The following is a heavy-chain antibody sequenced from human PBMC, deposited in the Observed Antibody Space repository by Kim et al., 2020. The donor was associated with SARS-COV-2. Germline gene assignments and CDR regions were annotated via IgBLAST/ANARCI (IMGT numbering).Heavy chain of an antibody. J-gene: IGHJ4*02. CDR1: GGSFSGYY. V-gene: IGHV4-34*01. D-gene: IGHD5-18*01. CDR3: AGGIRQRGYSYATDY. Sequence: SETLSLTCAVYGGSFSGYYWSWIRQPPGKGLEWIGEINHSGSTNYNPSLKSRVTISVDTSKNQFSLKLSSVTAADTAVYYCAGGIRQRGYSYATDYWGQGTLVTVSS. CDR2: INHSGST.